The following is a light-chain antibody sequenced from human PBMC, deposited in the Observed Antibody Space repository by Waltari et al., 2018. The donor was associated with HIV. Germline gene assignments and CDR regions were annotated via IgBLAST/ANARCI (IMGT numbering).Light chain of an antibody. CDR3: SSWDGTLYGVA. V-gene: IGLV1-44*01. CDR1: DSNLGTNT. CDR2: TNT. J-gene: IGLJ2*01. Sequence: QSVLTQPPSASGTPGQTVTISCSGSDSNLGTNTVNWYQQLPGAAPKLLIYTNTQRPPGVPDRFSGSKSGTSASLAISGLQSEDEALYYCSSWDGTLYGVAFGGGTKVTVL.